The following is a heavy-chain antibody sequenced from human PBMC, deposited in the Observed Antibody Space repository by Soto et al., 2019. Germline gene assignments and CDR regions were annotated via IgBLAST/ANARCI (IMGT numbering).Heavy chain of an antibody. CDR1: GFTFNHYA. CDR2: IIANGGT. V-gene: IGHV3-23*01. Sequence: GGSLRLSCAASGFTFNHYAMSWVRQAPGKGLEWVSIIIANGGTFYADSVKGRFTISRDNSKNTVYLQMSSLRVEDTAKYYCAKDYTVAADPSSVILFDYWGQGALVTVSS. CDR3: AKDYTVAADPSSVILFDY. D-gene: IGHD2-15*01. J-gene: IGHJ4*02.